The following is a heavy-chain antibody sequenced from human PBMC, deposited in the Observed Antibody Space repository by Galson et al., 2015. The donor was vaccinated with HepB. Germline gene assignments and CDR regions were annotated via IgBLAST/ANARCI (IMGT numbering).Heavy chain of an antibody. CDR3: ATSVFDPELEYYYYGMDV. D-gene: IGHD3-3*02. J-gene: IGHJ6*02. Sequence: SVKVSCKASGGTFSSYAISWVRQAPGQGLEWMGGIIPIFGTANYAQKFQGRVTITADESTSTAYMELSSLRSEDTAVYYCATSVFDPELEYYYYGMDVWGQGTTVTVSS. V-gene: IGHV1-69*13. CDR2: IIPIFGTA. CDR1: GGTFSSYA.